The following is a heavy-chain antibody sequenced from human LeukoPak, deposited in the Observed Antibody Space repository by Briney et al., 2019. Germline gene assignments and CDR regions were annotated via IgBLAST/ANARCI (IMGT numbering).Heavy chain of an antibody. CDR3: VKDLGSTSIYYFDY. CDR2: ISSNGGST. CDR1: GFTFSGYA. V-gene: IGHV3-64D*06. J-gene: IGHJ4*02. D-gene: IGHD2-2*01. Sequence: GSLRLSLSASGFTFSGYAMHWVHQAPGKGLEYVSAISSNGGSTYYADSVKGRFTISRDNSKNTLYLQMSSLRAEDTAVYYCVKDLGSTSIYYFDYWGQGTLVTVSS.